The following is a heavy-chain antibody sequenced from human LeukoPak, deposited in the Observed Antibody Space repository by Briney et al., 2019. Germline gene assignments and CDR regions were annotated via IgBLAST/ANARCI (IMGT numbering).Heavy chain of an antibody. Sequence: PGGSLRLSCAASGFTFSSYWMSWVRQAPGKGLEWVANIKQDGSEKYYVDSVKGRFTISRDNAKNSLYLQMNSLRAEDTAVYYCARVSGYYGDAFDIWGHGTMVTVSS. J-gene: IGHJ3*02. CDR3: ARVSGYYGDAFDI. CDR2: IKQDGSEK. D-gene: IGHD3-22*01. V-gene: IGHV3-7*01. CDR1: GFTFSSYW.